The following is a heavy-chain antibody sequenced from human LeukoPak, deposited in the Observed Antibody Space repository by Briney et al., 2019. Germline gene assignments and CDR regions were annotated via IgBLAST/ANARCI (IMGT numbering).Heavy chain of an antibody. V-gene: IGHV1-2*02. Sequence: ASVKVSCKASGYTFTGYYMHWVRQAPGQGLEWMGWINPNSGGTKYAQKFQGRVTMTRDTSISTAYTEVSRLTSDDTAVYYCARRVVLTAYDYWGQGTLVTVSS. CDR1: GYTFTGYY. D-gene: IGHD3-9*01. CDR2: INPNSGGT. J-gene: IGHJ4*02. CDR3: ARRVVLTAYDY.